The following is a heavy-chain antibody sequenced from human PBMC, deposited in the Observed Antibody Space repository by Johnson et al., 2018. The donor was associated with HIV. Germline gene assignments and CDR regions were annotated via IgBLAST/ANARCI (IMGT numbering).Heavy chain of an antibody. D-gene: IGHD6-13*01. CDR1: GFTVSSNY. CDR2: IYSGGST. V-gene: IGHV3-66*01. J-gene: IGHJ3*02. CDR3: ARGALSPAAPDAFDI. Sequence: EVQLVESGGGLVQPGGSLRLSCAASGFTVSSNYMSWVRQAPGKGLEWVSVIYSGGSTYYADSVKGRFTISRDNSKNTLYLQMGSLRAEDMAVYYCARGALSPAAPDAFDIWGQGTMVTVSS.